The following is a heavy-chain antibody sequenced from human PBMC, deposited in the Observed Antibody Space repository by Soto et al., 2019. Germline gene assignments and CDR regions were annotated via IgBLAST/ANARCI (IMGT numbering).Heavy chain of an antibody. D-gene: IGHD3-3*01. J-gene: IGHJ2*01. Sequence: QVQLQESGPGLVKPSQTLSLTCTVPGGSISSGDYYWSWIRQPPGKGLEWIGYIYYSGRTNYNPSLSSQDTISVDTSKNQFSLNLSSVTAADTAVYYCARIVESDYTIDFELWGRGTLVTVSS. CDR1: GGSISSGDYY. CDR3: ARIVESDYTIDFEL. V-gene: IGHV4-30-4*01. CDR2: IYYSGRT.